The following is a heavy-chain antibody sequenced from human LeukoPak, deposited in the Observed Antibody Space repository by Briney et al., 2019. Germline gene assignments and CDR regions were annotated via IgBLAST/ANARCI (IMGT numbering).Heavy chain of an antibody. Sequence: PSETLSLTCTVSGDSISSSSCYWGWIRQPPGKGLEWIGSIYYSGNTHYNPSLKSRVTISVDTSKNQFSLKLTSVTAADTAVYYCARDHRYFDWFNAWGQGTLVTVSS. CDR3: ARDHRYFDWFNA. J-gene: IGHJ5*02. CDR1: GDSISSSSCY. V-gene: IGHV4-39*07. CDR2: IYYSGNT. D-gene: IGHD3-9*01.